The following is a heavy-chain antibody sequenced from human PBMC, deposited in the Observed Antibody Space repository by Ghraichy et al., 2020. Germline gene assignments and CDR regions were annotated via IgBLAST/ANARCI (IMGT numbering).Heavy chain of an antibody. V-gene: IGHV2-70*01. Sequence: SGPTLVKPTQTLTLTCTFSGFSLSTSGMCVSWIRQPPGKALEWLALIDWDDDKYYSTSLKTRLTISKDTSKNQVVLTMTNMDPVDTATYYCARSLTYYYDSSGYYLRPYWYFDLWGRGTLVTVSS. CDR1: GFSLSTSGMC. J-gene: IGHJ2*01. CDR3: ARSLTYYYDSSGYYLRPYWYFDL. CDR2: IDWDDDK. D-gene: IGHD3-22*01.